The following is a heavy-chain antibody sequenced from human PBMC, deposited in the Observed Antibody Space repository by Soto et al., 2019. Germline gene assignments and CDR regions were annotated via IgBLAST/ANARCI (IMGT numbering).Heavy chain of an antibody. Sequence: ASVKVSCKASGYTFTSYYMHWVRQAPGQGLEWMGIINPSGGSTSYAQKFQGRVTMTRDTSTSTVYMELSSLRSEDTAVYYCARDRRIVGATIDAFDIWGQGTMVTVS. CDR1: GYTFTSYY. J-gene: IGHJ3*02. D-gene: IGHD1-26*01. V-gene: IGHV1-46*01. CDR3: ARDRRIVGATIDAFDI. CDR2: INPSGGST.